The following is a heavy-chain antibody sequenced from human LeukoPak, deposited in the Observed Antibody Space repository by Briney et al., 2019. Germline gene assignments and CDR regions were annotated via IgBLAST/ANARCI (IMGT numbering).Heavy chain of an antibody. Sequence: GGSLRLSCAVSGFTFSNYAMSWVRQAPGKGLEWISVISGSGGGTDEADSVRGRFTISRDNTKNTVYLQLNNLRADDTAVYFCARHDSFIPYWGQGTLVIVSS. CDR2: ISGSGGGT. D-gene: IGHD5-18*01. CDR1: GFTFSNYA. J-gene: IGHJ4*02. CDR3: ARHDSFIPY. V-gene: IGHV3-23*01.